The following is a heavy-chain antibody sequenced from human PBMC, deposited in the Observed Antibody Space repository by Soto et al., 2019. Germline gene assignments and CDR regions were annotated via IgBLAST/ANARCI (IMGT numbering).Heavy chain of an antibody. Sequence: QVQLVQSGAEVKKPGSSVKVSCKASGGTFTSYGVSWVRQAPGQGLEWMGGIIPIFATANYAQKFQGRVTIIADESTSTAYMELSSLRSEDSAVYYCVSGDCGGDCSFDYWGQGTLVTVSS. V-gene: IGHV1-69*01. CDR2: IIPIFATA. CDR1: GGTFTSYG. CDR3: VSGDCGGDCSFDY. J-gene: IGHJ4*02. D-gene: IGHD2-21*02.